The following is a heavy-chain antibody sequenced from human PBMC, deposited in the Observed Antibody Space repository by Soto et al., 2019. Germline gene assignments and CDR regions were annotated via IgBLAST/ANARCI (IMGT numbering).Heavy chain of an antibody. D-gene: IGHD3-10*01. CDR3: AKGYGYGSGSKVIDY. Sequence: GGSLRLSCAASGFTFSSYAMSWVRQAPGKGLEWVSAISGSGGSTYYADSVKGRFTISRDNSKNTLYLQMNSLRAEDTAVYYCAKGYGYGSGSKVIDYWGQGTLVTVSS. CDR1: GFTFSSYA. J-gene: IGHJ4*02. CDR2: ISGSGGST. V-gene: IGHV3-23*01.